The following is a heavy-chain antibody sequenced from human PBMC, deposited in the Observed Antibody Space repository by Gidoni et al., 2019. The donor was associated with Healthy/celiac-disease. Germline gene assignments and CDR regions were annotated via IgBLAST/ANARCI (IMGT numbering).Heavy chain of an antibody. D-gene: IGHD3-22*01. V-gene: IGHV3-73*02. CDR3: SRLPVDYYDSTGYYPPYGMDV. Sequence: DVQLVESGGGLVQPGGSLKLSCAASGFTFSGSTMHWVRQASGKGLEWVGRIRRTDNSYATAYAASVKGRFTISRDDSKNTAYLQMNSRKTEDTAVYYCSRLPVDYYDSTGYYPPYGMDVWGQGTTVTVSS. CDR1: GFTFSGST. CDR2: IRRTDNSYAT. J-gene: IGHJ6*02.